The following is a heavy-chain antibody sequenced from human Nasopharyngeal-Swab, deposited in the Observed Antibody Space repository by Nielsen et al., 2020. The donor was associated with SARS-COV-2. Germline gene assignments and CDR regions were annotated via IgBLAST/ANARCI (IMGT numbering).Heavy chain of an antibody. Sequence: CTVSGGSISSYYWSWIRQPPGKGLEWIGYIYYSGSTNYNPSLKSRVTISVDTSKNQFSLKLSSVTAADTAVYYCARAGVGGAFDIWGQGTMVTVSS. CDR2: IYYSGST. J-gene: IGHJ3*02. CDR3: ARAGVGGAFDI. CDR1: GGSISSYY. D-gene: IGHD3-16*01. V-gene: IGHV4-59*01.